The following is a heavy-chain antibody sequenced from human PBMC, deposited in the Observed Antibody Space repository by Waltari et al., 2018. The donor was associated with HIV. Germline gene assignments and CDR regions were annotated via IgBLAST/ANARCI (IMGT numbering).Heavy chain of an antibody. Sequence: QVQLVQSGAEVKKAGASVKVSCKASGDTSTSYDINWVRQAYGQGLEWMGWMNPKSGNTDYAERFQGRVTMTRDSSITTASLELSGLTSDDTAVYYCARGISSGNYGVNFFYGLDVWGQGTTVTVSS. CDR1: GDTSTSYD. J-gene: IGHJ6*02. D-gene: IGHD3-22*01. V-gene: IGHV1-8*01. CDR3: ARGISSGNYGVNFFYGLDV. CDR2: MNPKSGNT.